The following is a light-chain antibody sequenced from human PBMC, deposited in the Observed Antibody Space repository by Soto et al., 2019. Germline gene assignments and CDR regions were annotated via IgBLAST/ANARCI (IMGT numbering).Light chain of an antibody. Sequence: DIQMTQSPFSLSASVGDRVTITCRASQGIRNYLGWFQQKPGEDPKRLIYATSSLEGGVPSRFSGSGSGTEYTLTISSLQPEDFATYYCLQHNSYPYTFGQRTKLDIK. V-gene: IGKV1-17*01. CDR3: LQHNSYPYT. J-gene: IGKJ2*01. CDR1: QGIRNY. CDR2: ATS.